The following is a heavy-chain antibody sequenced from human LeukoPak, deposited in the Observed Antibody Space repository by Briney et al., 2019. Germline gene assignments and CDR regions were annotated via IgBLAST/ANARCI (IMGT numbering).Heavy chain of an antibody. Sequence: GGSLRLSCAASGFTVRSNYMSWVRQVPGKGLEWVSVIYSGGNTYYADSVKGRFTISRDNSKNTLYLQMNSLRAEDTAVYYCTREVVPAAGGFDYWGQGTLVTVSS. V-gene: IGHV3-53*01. J-gene: IGHJ4*02. D-gene: IGHD2-2*01. CDR2: IYSGGNT. CDR3: TREVVPAAGGFDY. CDR1: GFTVRSNY.